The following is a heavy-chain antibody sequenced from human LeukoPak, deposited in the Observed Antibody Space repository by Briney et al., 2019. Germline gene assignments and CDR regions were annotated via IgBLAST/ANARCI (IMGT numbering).Heavy chain of an antibody. Sequence: SGPTLVNPTPALTLTCTFSGFSLRTSGLRVSWIRQPPGKALEWLALIDWDDDKFYSTSLNTRLTISKDNSKTQVVLTMTNMDPVDAATYYCARTIYDSSGFYPSFDYWGQGTPVTVSS. J-gene: IGHJ4*02. V-gene: IGHV2-70*04. D-gene: IGHD3-22*01. CDR2: IDWDDDK. CDR3: ARTIYDSSGFYPSFDY. CDR1: GFSLRTSGLR.